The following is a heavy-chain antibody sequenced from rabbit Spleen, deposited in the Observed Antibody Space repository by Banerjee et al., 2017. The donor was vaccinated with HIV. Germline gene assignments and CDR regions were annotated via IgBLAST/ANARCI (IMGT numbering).Heavy chain of an antibody. CDR1: GFDLSSYYY. V-gene: IGHV1S40*01. CDR3: ARDLIGIIGWNFYL. D-gene: IGHD1-1*01. J-gene: IGHJ4*01. CDR2: IWTGSGST. Sequence: QSLEESGGDLVQPGASLTLTCTASGFDLSSYYYMCWVRQAPGKGLEWIACIWTGSGSTYYASWAKGRFTISKTSSTTVTLQMTSLTAADTATYFCARDLIGIIGWNFYLWGPGTLVTVS.